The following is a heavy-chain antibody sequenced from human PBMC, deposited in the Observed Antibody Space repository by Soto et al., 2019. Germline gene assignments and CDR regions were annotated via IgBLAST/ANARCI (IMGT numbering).Heavy chain of an antibody. CDR1: RGGNLRDYR. CDR2: IIPKLASA. Sequence: QVQLVQSGAEVKEPGFSVKVSCEASRGGNLRDYRTTWVRRAPGQGLEWMGGIIPKLASANYAQNFQGRVTITADESTNTVYMELRSLRSDDTAVYYCARGAGGYNFSAVYWGQGTPVTVSS. V-gene: IGHV1-69*01. D-gene: IGHD5-12*01. CDR3: ARGAGGYNFSAVY. J-gene: IGHJ4*02.